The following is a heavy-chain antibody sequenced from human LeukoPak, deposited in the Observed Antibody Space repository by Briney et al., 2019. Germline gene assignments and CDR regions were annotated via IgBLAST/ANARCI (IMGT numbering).Heavy chain of an antibody. J-gene: IGHJ4*02. CDR2: IYYSGTT. Sequence: SETLSLTCTVSGGSINSYFWSRIRQPPGKGLEYIGYIYYSGTTNYSPSLKSRVTISLDTSKNQFSLKLSSVTAADTAAYYCARSGTMAGTIIDYWGQGTLVTVSS. CDR3: ARSGTMAGTIIDY. D-gene: IGHD6-19*01. CDR1: GGSINSYF. V-gene: IGHV4-59*01.